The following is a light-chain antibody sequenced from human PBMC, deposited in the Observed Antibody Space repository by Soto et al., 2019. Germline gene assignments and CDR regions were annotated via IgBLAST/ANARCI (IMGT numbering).Light chain of an antibody. CDR1: QSMGSY. V-gene: IGKV1-39*01. J-gene: IGKJ5*01. Sequence: DVQMTQSPSSLSAAVGYRVTITCRASQSMGSYLNWYQQKPGQAPQLLIYAASNLQSGVPSRFSGSGSGTDFTLTISSLQPEDFSTYYCQQSYSSPITFGQGTRLEI. CDR2: AAS. CDR3: QQSYSSPIT.